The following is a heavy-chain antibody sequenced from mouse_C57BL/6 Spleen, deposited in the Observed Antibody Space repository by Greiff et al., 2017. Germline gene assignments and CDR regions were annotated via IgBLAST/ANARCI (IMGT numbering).Heavy chain of an antibody. CDR2: IDPEDGET. D-gene: IGHD1-1*01. CDR3: ARGTTVVAHFDY. J-gene: IGHJ2*01. V-gene: IGHV14-2*01. CDR1: GFNIKDYY. Sequence: EVQLVESGAELVKPGASVKLSCTASGFNIKDYYMHWVKQRTEQGLEWIGRIDPEDGETKYAPKFQGKATITADTSSNTAYLQLSSLTSEDTAVYYGARGTTVVAHFDYWGQGTTLTVSS.